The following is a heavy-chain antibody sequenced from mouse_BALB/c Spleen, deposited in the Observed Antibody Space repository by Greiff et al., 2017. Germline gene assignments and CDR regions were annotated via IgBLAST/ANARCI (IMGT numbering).Heavy chain of an antibody. D-gene: IGHD2-14*01. V-gene: IGHV5-9-4*01. J-gene: IGHJ4*01. CDR1: GFPFGSYA. Sequence: EVKVVESGGGLVKPGGSLKLSCAASGFPFGSYAMSWVRQSPEKRLEWVAEISSGGSYTYYPDTVTGRFTISRDNAKNTLYLEMSSLRSEDTAMYYCARVRGYGYAMDYWGQGTSVTVSS. CDR3: ARVRGYGYAMDY. CDR2: ISSGGSYT.